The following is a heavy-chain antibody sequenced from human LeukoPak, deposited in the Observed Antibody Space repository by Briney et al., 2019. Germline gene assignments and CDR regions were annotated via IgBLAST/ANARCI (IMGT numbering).Heavy chain of an antibody. Sequence: PGGSLEPSCQASESTSISYPIHGVGRPQGREREYVSGINSNGDSTFYANSVKGRFTSSRDNSRNTMFLQMGSLRAEDMAVYFCARDDGYSIDFWGQGTLVAVSS. CDR2: INSNGDST. CDR3: ARDDGYSIDF. D-gene: IGHD5-24*01. CDR1: ESTSISYP. J-gene: IGHJ4*02. V-gene: IGHV3-64*01.